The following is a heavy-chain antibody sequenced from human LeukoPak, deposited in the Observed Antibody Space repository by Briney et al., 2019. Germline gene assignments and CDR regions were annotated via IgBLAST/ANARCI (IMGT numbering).Heavy chain of an antibody. D-gene: IGHD5-18*01. CDR1: GFTFSSYW. CDR3: ARDLSGVTGYTYGRGIDY. Sequence: GGSLRLSCAASGFTFSSYWMSWVRQAPGKGLEWEANIKKDGSEKYYVDSVKGRFTISRDNAKTSLYLQMNSLRAEDTAVYYCARDLSGVTGYTYGRGIDYWGQGTLVTVSS. V-gene: IGHV3-7*01. CDR2: IKKDGSEK. J-gene: IGHJ4*02.